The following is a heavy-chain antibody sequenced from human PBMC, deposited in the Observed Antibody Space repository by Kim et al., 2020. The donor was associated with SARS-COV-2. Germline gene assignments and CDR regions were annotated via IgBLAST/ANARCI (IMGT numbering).Heavy chain of an antibody. J-gene: IGHJ4*02. D-gene: IGHD3-16*02. V-gene: IGHV4-59*01. CDR3: ARALAGSRSNLPLAH. CDR2: IYRSVTT. Sequence: SETLSLTCTVSGGPLSSYYWSWIRQPPGKGLEWIGVIYRSVTTTYNPALRSRVTITVDTSKSQFALKMTSLTAADTAIYYCARALAGSRSNLPLAHLGQGSLVTVAA. CDR1: GGPLSSYY.